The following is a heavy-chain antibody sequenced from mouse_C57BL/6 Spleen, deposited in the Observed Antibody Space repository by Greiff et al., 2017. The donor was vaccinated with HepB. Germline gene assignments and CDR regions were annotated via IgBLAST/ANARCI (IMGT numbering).Heavy chain of an antibody. V-gene: IGHV5-6*01. CDR3: ARGSYYDYDVYAMDY. D-gene: IGHD2-4*01. J-gene: IGHJ4*01. CDR1: GFTFSSYG. Sequence: EVKLQESGGDLVKPGGSLKLSCAASGFTFSSYGMSWVRQTPDKRLEWVATISSGGIYTYYPDSVKGRFTISRDNAKNTLYLQMSSLKSEDTAMYYCARGSYYDYDVYAMDYWGQGTSVTVSS. CDR2: ISSGGIYT.